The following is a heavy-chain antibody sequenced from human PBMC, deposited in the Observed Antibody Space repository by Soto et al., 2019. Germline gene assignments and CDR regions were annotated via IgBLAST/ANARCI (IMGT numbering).Heavy chain of an antibody. D-gene: IGHD3-9*01. CDR2: IYYSGST. CDR1: GGSISSNNYY. J-gene: IGHJ4*02. CDR3: ARLGDILTGYYHPDY. V-gene: IGHV4-39*01. Sequence: QLQLQESGPGLVKPSETLSLTCTVSGGSISSNNYYWGWIRQPPGKGLEWIGSIYYSGSTYYNPSLKSRVTISVDTFKNQFSLKLSSVTAADTAVYYCARLGDILTGYYHPDYWGQGTLVTVSS.